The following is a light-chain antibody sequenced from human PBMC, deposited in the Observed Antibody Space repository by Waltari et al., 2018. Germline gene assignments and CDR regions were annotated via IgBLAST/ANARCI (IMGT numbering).Light chain of an antibody. V-gene: IGLV1-40*01. CDR3: QSYDSSLSGVV. CDR1: SSNIGAGYD. J-gene: IGLJ2*01. CDR2: ANS. Sequence: QSVLTQPPSVSGAPGQRVTISCTGSSSNIGAGYDVYWYQQLPGTAPKLLIYANSNRPSGVPDRFSGSTSGTSASLAITGLQAEDEADYYCQSYDSSLSGVVFGGGTKLTVL.